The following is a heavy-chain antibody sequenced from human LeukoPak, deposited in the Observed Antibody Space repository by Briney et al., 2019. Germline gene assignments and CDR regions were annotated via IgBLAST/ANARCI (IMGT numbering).Heavy chain of an antibody. CDR3: ARWRVSDFDY. CDR2: MHYSGTT. Sequence: PSETLSLTCTVSGGSISSYYWSWFRQPPGKGLEWLGYMHYSGTTNYNPALKSRVTISVDTSKNQFSLKLSSVTAADTAVYYCARWRVSDFDYWGQGTLVTVSS. CDR1: GGSISSYY. V-gene: IGHV4-59*01. J-gene: IGHJ4*02. D-gene: IGHD3-10*01.